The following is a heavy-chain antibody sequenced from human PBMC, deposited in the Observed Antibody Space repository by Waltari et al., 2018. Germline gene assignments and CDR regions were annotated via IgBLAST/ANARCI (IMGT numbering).Heavy chain of an antibody. CDR2: INHNSGGT. J-gene: IGHJ4*02. Sequence: QVQLVQSGAEVKKPGASVKVSCKASGYTFTGYYMHWVRQAPGQGLEWMGWINHNSGGTNYAQKFQGRGTMTRDTSISTAYMELSRLRSDDTAVYYCARSYYDSSGYPFYFDYWGQGTLVTVSS. CDR3: ARSYYDSSGYPFYFDY. V-gene: IGHV1-2*02. CDR1: GYTFTGYY. D-gene: IGHD3-22*01.